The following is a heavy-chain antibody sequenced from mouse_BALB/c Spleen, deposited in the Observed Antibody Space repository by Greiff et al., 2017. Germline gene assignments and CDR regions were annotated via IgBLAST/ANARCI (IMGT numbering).Heavy chain of an antibody. V-gene: IGHV1S81*02. Sequence: QVQLQQPGAELVKPGASVKLSCKASGYTFTSYYMYWVKQRPGEGLEWIGGINPSNGGTNFNEKFKSKATLTVDKSSSTAYMQLSSLTSEDSAVYYCTRGRYDGHYYAMDYWGQGTSVTVSS. D-gene: IGHD2-3*01. CDR1: GYTFTSYY. J-gene: IGHJ4*01. CDR3: TRGRYDGHYYAMDY. CDR2: INPSNGGT.